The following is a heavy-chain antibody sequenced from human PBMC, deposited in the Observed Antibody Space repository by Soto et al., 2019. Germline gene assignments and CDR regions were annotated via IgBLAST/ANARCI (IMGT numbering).Heavy chain of an antibody. CDR1: GHTVTDLS. CDR3: AVESTTKAIHTLHNSGMDV. V-gene: IGHV1-24*01. Sequence: ASVKVSCKVSGHTVTDLSIHWVRLSPGKGLEWMGNFEPEDGERVYAQKFQGRVKVTEDTSANTAYLELSSLTSDDTAVYYCAVESTTKAIHTLHNSGMDVWGQGTTVTVSS. D-gene: IGHD5-18*01. J-gene: IGHJ6*02. CDR2: FEPEDGER.